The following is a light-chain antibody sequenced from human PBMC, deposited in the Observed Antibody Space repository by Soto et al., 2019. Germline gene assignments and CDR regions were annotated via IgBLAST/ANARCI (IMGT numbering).Light chain of an antibody. J-gene: IGKJ1*01. V-gene: IGKV3-20*01. CDR1: QSVISN. Sequence: TQSPATLSVSPGERATLSCRASQSVISNLAWYQQKPGQAPRLLIYGASSRATGIPDRFSGSGSGTEFTLTISRLEPEDFAVYYCQQYGSSSWTFGQGTKVDIK. CDR3: QQYGSSSWT. CDR2: GAS.